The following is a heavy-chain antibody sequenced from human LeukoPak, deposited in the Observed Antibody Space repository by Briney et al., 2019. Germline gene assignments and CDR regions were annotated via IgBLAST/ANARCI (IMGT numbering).Heavy chain of an antibody. J-gene: IGHJ4*02. V-gene: IGHV4-34*01. CDR3: ARGHRRYGSGSYYNY. D-gene: IGHD3-10*01. Sequence: SETLSLTCAVYGVSFSGYYWSWLRQPPGKGLEWFGGINHSGRTNYNPSLKSLVTISDNTSKKQFSLKLSSVTAADTAVYYCARGHRRYGSGSYYNYWGQGNLVTVSS. CDR2: INHSGRT. CDR1: GVSFSGYY.